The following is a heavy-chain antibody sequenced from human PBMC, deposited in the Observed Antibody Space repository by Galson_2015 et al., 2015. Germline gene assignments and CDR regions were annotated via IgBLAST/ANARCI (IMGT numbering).Heavy chain of an antibody. Sequence: SLRLSCAASGFTFSSYAMSWVRQAPGKGLEWVSAISGGGGSTYYADSVKGRFTISRDNSKNTLYLQMNSLRAEDTAVYYCAKAGAAMYYYYGVDVWGQWTTVTVSS. CDR2: ISGGGGST. V-gene: IGHV3-23*01. CDR3: AKAGAAMYYYYGVDV. J-gene: IGHJ6*02. D-gene: IGHD2-2*01. CDR1: GFTFSSYA.